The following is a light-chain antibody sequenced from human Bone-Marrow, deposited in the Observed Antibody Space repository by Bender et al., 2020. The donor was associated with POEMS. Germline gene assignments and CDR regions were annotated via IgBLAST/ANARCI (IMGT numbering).Light chain of an antibody. CDR3: QSPDPTETYVL. V-gene: IGLV3-25*03. CDR1: TLAKQY. J-gene: IGLJ2*01. Sequence: SYELTQPPSVSVSPGQTARITCSGETLAKQYAYWYQQKPGQAPAVVIYKDTERPSGIPERFSGSSSGTTVTLTISGAQASDEADYYCQSPDPTETYVLFGGGTKLTVL. CDR2: KDT.